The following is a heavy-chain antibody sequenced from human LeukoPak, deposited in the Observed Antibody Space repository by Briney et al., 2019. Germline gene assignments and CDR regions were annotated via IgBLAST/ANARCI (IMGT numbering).Heavy chain of an antibody. J-gene: IGHJ6*02. CDR3: ARGDTRHESGYYGMDV. CDR1: GGTFSSYA. CDR2: IIPIFGTA. D-gene: IGHD5-18*01. Sequence: GASVKVSCKASGGTFSSYAISWVRQASGQGLEWMGGIIPIFGTANYAQKFQGRVTITADESTSTAYMELSSLRSEDTAVYYCARGDTRHESGYYGMDVWGQGTTVTVSS. V-gene: IGHV1-69*13.